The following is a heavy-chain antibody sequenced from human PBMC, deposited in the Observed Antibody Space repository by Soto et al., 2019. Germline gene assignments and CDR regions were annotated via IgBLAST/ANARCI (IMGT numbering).Heavy chain of an antibody. CDR3: TRDASRDSSARGWFDP. D-gene: IGHD6-13*01. J-gene: IGHJ5*02. CDR2: ISSNSAYI. CDR1: GFTFRIFT. V-gene: IGHV3-21*01. Sequence: GGALRLSCAASGFTFRIFTMNWVRQAPGKGLEWVSTISSNSAYIYYTDALRGRFTISRDNAKNSLHLQMNSLRAEDTAVYYCTRDASRDSSARGWFDPWGPGTMVTVSS.